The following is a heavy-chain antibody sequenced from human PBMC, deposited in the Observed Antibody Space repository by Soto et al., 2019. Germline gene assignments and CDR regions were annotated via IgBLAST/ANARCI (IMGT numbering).Heavy chain of an antibody. CDR3: VKDTYILVGATHLDS. J-gene: IGHJ4*02. CDR2: ISWNSDMI. Sequence: PGGSLRLSCAASGFTFDDYAMHWVRQGPGKGLEWVSGISWNSDMITYADSVKGRFTVSRDNAKNSLDLETNSLRVEDTALYYCVKDTYILVGATHLDSWGQGTLVTVSS. D-gene: IGHD1-26*01. V-gene: IGHV3-9*01. CDR1: GFTFDDYA.